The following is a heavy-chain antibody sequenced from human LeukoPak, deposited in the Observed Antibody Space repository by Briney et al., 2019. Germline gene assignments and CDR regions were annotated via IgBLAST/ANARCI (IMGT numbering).Heavy chain of an antibody. V-gene: IGHV4-34*01. J-gene: IGHJ5*02. Sequence: SETLSLTCAVYGGSFSGYYWNWIRQPPGKGLEWIGEINHSGSTNYNPSLKSRVTISVDTSKNQFSLKLNSVTAADTAVYYCARGLISSSWRNNWFDPWGQGTLDTVSS. CDR3: ARGLISSSWRNNWFDP. CDR2: INHSGST. CDR1: GGSFSGYY. D-gene: IGHD6-13*01.